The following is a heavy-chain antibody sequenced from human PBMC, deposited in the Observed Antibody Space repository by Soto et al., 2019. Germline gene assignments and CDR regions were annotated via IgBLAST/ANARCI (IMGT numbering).Heavy chain of an antibody. CDR1: GGSISSGGYY. CDR2: IYYSGSS. V-gene: IGHV4-31*03. J-gene: IGHJ4*02. CDR3: AGAYSSSWYYFDY. D-gene: IGHD6-13*01. Sequence: SETLSLTCTVSGGSISSGGYYWSWIRQHPGKGLEWIGYIYYSGSSYYNPSLKSRVTISVDTSKNQFSLKLSSVTAADTAVYYRAGAYSSSWYYFDYWGQGTLVTVSS.